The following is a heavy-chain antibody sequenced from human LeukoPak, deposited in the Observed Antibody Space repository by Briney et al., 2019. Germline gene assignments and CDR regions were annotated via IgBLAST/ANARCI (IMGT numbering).Heavy chain of an antibody. D-gene: IGHD6-6*01. CDR2: IYYSGST. CDR1: GGSISSSSYY. CDR3: ARHVVGSSLTPFDP. V-gene: IGHV4-39*01. J-gene: IGHJ5*02. Sequence: PSETLSLTCTVSGGSISSSSYYWPWIRQPPGKGLEWNGSIYYSGSTYYNPSLKSQRTLSVDTSKNQFSLKLSSVTVADTAVYYCARHVVGSSLTPFDPWGQGTLVTVFS.